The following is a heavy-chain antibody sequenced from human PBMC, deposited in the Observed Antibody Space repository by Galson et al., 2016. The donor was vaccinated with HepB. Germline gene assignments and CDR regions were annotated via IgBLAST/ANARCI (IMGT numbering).Heavy chain of an antibody. CDR2: TWFDGNYK. J-gene: IGHJ4*02. CDR3: ARSREYFGSGSYLDY. CDR1: GFTFSNFG. Sequence: SLRLSCAASGFTFSNFGMSWVRQAPGKGLEWVAVTWFDGNYKDYAESVKGRITVSRDNTKNTLSLQLDSLRAEDTAVYHCARSREYFGSGSYLDYWGQGTLVIVSS. V-gene: IGHV3-33*08. D-gene: IGHD3-10*01.